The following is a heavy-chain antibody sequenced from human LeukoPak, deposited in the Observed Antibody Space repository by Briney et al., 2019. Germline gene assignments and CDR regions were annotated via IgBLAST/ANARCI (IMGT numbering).Heavy chain of an antibody. Sequence: GGSLKLSCAASGFTFSGSAMHWVRQASGKGLEWVGRIRSEANNYATTYAASVNGRFTISRDDSKNTAYLQMNSLKTEDTAVYYCTTDTILRGWGQGTLVTVSS. J-gene: IGHJ4*02. D-gene: IGHD3-10*01. CDR1: GFTFSGSA. CDR3: TTDTILRG. CDR2: IRSEANNYAT. V-gene: IGHV3-73*01.